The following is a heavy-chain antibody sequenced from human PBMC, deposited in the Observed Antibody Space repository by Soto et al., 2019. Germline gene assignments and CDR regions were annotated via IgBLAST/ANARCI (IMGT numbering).Heavy chain of an antibody. CDR3: TRHPKGDDCYVQVHY. Sequence: GGSLRLSCTTTGFTFVEYPMRWFRQAPGKGLEWVGFIRSTGYGATTEYAASVKGRFTISRDDSKSIVYLQMNSLKSEDTAIYYCTRHPKGDDCYVQVHYWGQGTLVTVSS. J-gene: IGHJ4*02. CDR2: IRSTGYGATT. CDR1: GFTFVEYP. D-gene: IGHD5-12*01. V-gene: IGHV3-49*03.